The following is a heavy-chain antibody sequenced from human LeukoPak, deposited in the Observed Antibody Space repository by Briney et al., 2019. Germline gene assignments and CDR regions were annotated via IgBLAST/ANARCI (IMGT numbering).Heavy chain of an antibody. CDR1: GGTFSSYA. J-gene: IGHJ4*02. CDR2: IIPIFGTA. D-gene: IGHD2-2*01. V-gene: IGHV1-69*13. Sequence: GASVKVSCKASGGTFSSYAISWVRQAPGQGLEWMGGIIPIFGTANYAQKFQGRVTITADESTSTAYMELSSLRSEDTAVYYCASRPLGYCSSTSCLGAFDYWGQGTLVTVSS. CDR3: ASRPLGYCSSTSCLGAFDY.